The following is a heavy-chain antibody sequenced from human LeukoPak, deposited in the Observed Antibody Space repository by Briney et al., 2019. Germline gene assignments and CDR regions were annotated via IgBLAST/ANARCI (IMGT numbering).Heavy chain of an antibody. Sequence: GSLRLSCAAYGFTFSDYYMSWIRQAPGKGLEWVSYISSSSSYTNYADSVKGRFTISRDNAKNSLYLQMNSLRAEDTAVYYCARVTTGNYFDYWGQGTLVTVSS. CDR2: ISSSSSYT. CDR3: ARVTTGNYFDY. D-gene: IGHD1-14*01. V-gene: IGHV3-11*06. CDR1: GFTFSDYY. J-gene: IGHJ4*02.